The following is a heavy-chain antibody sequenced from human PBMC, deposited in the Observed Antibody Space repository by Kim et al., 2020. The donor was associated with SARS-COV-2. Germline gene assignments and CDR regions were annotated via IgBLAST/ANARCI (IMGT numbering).Heavy chain of an antibody. V-gene: IGHV3-33*05. CDR3: AIITMVRGVMGPGDS. CDR2: ISYDGSNK. CDR1: GFTFSSYG. J-gene: IGHJ4*02. Sequence: GGSLRLSCAASGFTFSSYGMHWVRQAPGKGLEWVAVISYDGSNKYYADSVKGRFTISRDNSKNTLYLQMNSLRAEDTAVYYCAIITMVRGVMGPGDSWGQGTLVTVSS. D-gene: IGHD3-10*01.